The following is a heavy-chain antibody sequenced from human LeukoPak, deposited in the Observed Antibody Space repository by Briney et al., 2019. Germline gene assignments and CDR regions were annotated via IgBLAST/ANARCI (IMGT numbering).Heavy chain of an antibody. D-gene: IGHD6-13*01. CDR3: AKSYSSSWKTHFDY. CDR2: IWYDGSNK. J-gene: IGHJ4*02. V-gene: IGHV3-33*06. CDR1: GFTFSSYG. Sequence: GGSLRLSCAASGFTFSSYGMHWVRQAPGKGLEWVAVIWYDGSNKYYADSVKGRFTISRDSSKNTLYLQMNSLRAEDTAVYYCAKSYSSSWKTHFDYWGQGTLVTVSS.